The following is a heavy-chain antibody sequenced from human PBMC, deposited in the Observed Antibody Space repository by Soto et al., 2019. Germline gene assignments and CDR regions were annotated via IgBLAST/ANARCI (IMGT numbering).Heavy chain of an antibody. CDR1: ECNFSSSA. CDR3: EKDQVGDTHLFDY. Sequence: PGVSLRHSYGAAECNFSSSAMSWVRQKPGKGLEWVSAISGSGGSTYYADSVKGRFTISRDNSKNTLYLQMNSLRAEDTAVYYCEKDQVGDTHLFDYWGQGNLV. J-gene: IGHJ4*02. V-gene: IGHV3-23*01. D-gene: IGHD1-26*01. CDR2: ISGSGGST.